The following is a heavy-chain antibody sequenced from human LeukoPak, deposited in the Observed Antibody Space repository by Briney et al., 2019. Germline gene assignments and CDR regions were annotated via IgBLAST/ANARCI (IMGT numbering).Heavy chain of an antibody. CDR2: IYYSGST. Sequence: PSETLSLTCTVSGGSISSSNYYLGWIRQPPGKGLEWIGSIYYSGSTYYNPSLKSRVTISVDTSKNQFSLKLSSVTAADTAVYYCARVLGQLLSWFDPWGQGTLVTVSS. V-gene: IGHV4-39*01. D-gene: IGHD2-2*01. J-gene: IGHJ5*02. CDR3: ARVLGQLLSWFDP. CDR1: GGSISSSNYY.